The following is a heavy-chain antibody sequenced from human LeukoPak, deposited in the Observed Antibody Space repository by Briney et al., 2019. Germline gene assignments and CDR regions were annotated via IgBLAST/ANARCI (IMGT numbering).Heavy chain of an antibody. Sequence: GGSLRLSCAASGFTFSNHGMNWVRQAPGKGLEWVSVIYSDVSTYYADSVKGRFTISRDKSKNTLYLQMNSLRVEDTAMYYCARIHGDYAYWVDVWGQGTTVTVSS. CDR3: ARIHGDYAYWVDV. CDR2: IYSDVST. D-gene: IGHD4-17*01. V-gene: IGHV3-53*01. CDR1: GFTFSNHG. J-gene: IGHJ6*02.